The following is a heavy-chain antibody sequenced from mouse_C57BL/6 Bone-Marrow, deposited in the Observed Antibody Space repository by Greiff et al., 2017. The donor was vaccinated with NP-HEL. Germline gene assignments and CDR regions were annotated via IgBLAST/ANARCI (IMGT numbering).Heavy chain of an antibody. CDR2: IDPSDSYT. Sequence: QVQLQQPGAELVKPGASVKLSCKASGYTFTSYWMQWVKQRPGQGLEWIGEIDPSDSYTNYNQKFKGKATLTVDTSSSTAYMQLSSLTSEDSAVYYCARSNLWRFAYWGQGTLVTVSA. D-gene: IGHD1-1*01. J-gene: IGHJ3*01. CDR3: ARSNLWRFAY. V-gene: IGHV1-50*01. CDR1: GYTFTSYW.